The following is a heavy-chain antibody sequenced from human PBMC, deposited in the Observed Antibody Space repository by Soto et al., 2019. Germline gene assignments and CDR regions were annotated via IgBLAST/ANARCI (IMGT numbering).Heavy chain of an antibody. J-gene: IGHJ3*02. CDR1: GFTFSRYG. CDR2: IGYDGSNK. V-gene: IGHV3-33*01. D-gene: IGHD6-19*01. Sequence: QVQLVESGGGVVQPGRSLRLSCAASGFTFSRYGMHWVRQAPGKGLEWVAVIGYDGSNKYYADSVKGRFTISRDNSKNTRYLQMNSLRAEETAVYYCAREGPRSCWSDAFDIWGQGTMVTVSS. CDR3: AREGPRSCWSDAFDI.